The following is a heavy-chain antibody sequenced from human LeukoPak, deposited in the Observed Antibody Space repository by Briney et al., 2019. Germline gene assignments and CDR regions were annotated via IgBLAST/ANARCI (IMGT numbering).Heavy chain of an antibody. CDR2: IYHSGST. V-gene: IGHV4-38-2*02. D-gene: IGHD3-10*01. Sequence: PSETLSLTCTVSGYSISSGYYWGWIRPPPGKGLEWIGSIYHSGSTYYNPSLKSRVTISVDTSKNQFSLKLSSVTAADTAVYYCARDVPHTYGSGSYPLPPMDVWGKGTTVTISS. J-gene: IGHJ6*03. CDR3: ARDVPHTYGSGSYPLPPMDV. CDR1: GYSISSGYY.